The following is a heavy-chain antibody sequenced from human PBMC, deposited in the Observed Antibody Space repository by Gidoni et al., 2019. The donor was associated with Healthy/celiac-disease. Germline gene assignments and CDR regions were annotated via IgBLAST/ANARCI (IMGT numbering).Heavy chain of an antibody. Sequence: EVPLVASGGGLVQPGRSLRLSCAASGFTFYDYSMHWVRQAPGKGLEWVSGISWNSGSIGYADSVKGRFTISRDNAKNSLYLQMNSLRAEETALYYCAKGIAAAGTAGFDYWGQGTLVTVSS. CDR3: AKGIAAAGTAGFDY. D-gene: IGHD6-13*01. CDR2: ISWNSGSI. J-gene: IGHJ4*02. CDR1: GFTFYDYS. V-gene: IGHV3-9*01.